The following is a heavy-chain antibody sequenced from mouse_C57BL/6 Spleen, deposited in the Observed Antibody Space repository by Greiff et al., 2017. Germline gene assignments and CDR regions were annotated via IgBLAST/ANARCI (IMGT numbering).Heavy chain of an antibody. CDR1: GYAFSSSW. D-gene: IGHD2-1*01. CDR3: ARGDYGNYYFDY. V-gene: IGHV1-82*01. Sequence: QVQLQQSGPELVKPGASVKISCKASGYAFSSSWMNWVKQRPGQGLEWIGRIYPGYGDTNYNGKFKGKATLTADKSSSTAYLQLSSLTAEDSAVYCCARGDYGNYYFDYWGQGTTLTVAS. J-gene: IGHJ2*01. CDR2: IYPGYGDT.